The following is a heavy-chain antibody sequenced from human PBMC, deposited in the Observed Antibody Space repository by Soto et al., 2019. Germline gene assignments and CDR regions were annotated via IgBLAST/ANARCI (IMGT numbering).Heavy chain of an antibody. J-gene: IGHJ4*02. Sequence: ESGGGLVQPGGSLRLSCAASGFTFSNYAMSWVRQAPGKGLEWVSAISGSGGSTYYADSVKGRFTISRDHSKNTLYLQMNSLRAEATAVYYCAKDRYSSSWYQAYFDYWGQGTLVTVSS. CDR3: AKDRYSSSWYQAYFDY. CDR1: GFTFSNYA. V-gene: IGHV3-23*01. CDR2: ISGSGGST. D-gene: IGHD6-13*01.